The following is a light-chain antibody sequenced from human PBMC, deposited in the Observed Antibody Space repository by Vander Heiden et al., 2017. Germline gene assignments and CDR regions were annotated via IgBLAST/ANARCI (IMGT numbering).Light chain of an antibody. Sequence: EIVLTQSPATLSLSPGERATLSCRASQSVSSYLAWYQQKPGQAPRLLIYDASNRATGIPARFSGSGSGTDFTLTISSLEPEDFAVYYCQQRSNGPPSFTFGHGTKVDIK. J-gene: IGKJ3*01. CDR1: QSVSSY. CDR2: DAS. V-gene: IGKV3-11*01. CDR3: QQRSNGPPSFT.